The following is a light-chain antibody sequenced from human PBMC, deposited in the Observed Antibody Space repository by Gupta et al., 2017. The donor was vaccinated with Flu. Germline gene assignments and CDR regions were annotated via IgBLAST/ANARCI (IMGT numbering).Light chain of an antibody. CDR3: QVWDRTTDHYV. V-gene: IGLV3-21*02. Sequence: PPSVSVAPGQTARITCRGNNIGSRRVHWYQQKPGQAPVLVVYDDSDRPSGIPERVSGSNSGTTATLTISRVAAGDDADYDGQVWDRTTDHYVFGTGTKVTVL. CDR2: DDS. CDR1: NIGSRR. J-gene: IGLJ1*01.